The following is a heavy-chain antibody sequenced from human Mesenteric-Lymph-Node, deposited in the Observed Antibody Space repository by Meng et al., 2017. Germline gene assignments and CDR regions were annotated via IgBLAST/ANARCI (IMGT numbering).Heavy chain of an antibody. J-gene: IGHJ6*02. V-gene: IGHV2-5*01. Sequence: SGPTLVKPTQTLTLTCTFSGFSLSTSGVGVGWIRQPPGKALEWLALIYWNDDKRYSPSLKSRLTITKDTSKNQVVLTMTNMDPVDTATYYCAHSKLYSSSWYNWNYYYYGMDVWGQGTMVTVSS. CDR3: AHSKLYSSSWYNWNYYYYGMDV. D-gene: IGHD6-13*01. CDR1: GFSLSTSGVG. CDR2: IYWNDDK.